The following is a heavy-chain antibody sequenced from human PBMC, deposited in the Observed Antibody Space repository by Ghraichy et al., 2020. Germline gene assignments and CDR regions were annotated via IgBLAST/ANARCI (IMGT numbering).Heavy chain of an antibody. D-gene: IGHD3-22*01. Sequence: SQTLSLTCTVSGGSISSYYWSWIRQPPGKGLEWIGYIYHSGSTNYNPSLKSRVTISVDTSKNKFSLKLSSVTAADTAVYYCARHKYYDSSGLPPYYFDYWGQGTLVTVSS. CDR2: IYHSGST. CDR3: ARHKYYDSSGLPPYYFDY. V-gene: IGHV4-59*08. CDR1: GGSISSYY. J-gene: IGHJ4*02.